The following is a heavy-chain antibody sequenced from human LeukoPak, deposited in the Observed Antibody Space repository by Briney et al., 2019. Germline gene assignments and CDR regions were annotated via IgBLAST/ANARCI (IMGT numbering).Heavy chain of an antibody. J-gene: IGHJ4*02. D-gene: IGHD6-13*01. CDR2: ISYDGSNK. V-gene: IGHV3-30*18. Sequence: PGGSLRLSCAASGFTFSSYGMHWVRQAPGKGLEWVAVISYDGSNKYYADSVKGRFTISRDNSKNMLYLQMNSLRAEDTAVYYCAKGGIAAAGYFDYWGQGTLVTVSS. CDR3: AKGGIAAAGYFDY. CDR1: GFTFSSYG.